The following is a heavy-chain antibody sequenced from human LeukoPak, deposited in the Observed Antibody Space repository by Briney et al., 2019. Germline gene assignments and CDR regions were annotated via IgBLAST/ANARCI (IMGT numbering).Heavy chain of an antibody. V-gene: IGHV3-9*01. Sequence: TGGSLRLSCAASGFTLDDFAMHCVRQVPGNGPAWVSGISRTDTSMDYADSVKGRFTISRDNAKNSLYLHMNSLRAEDTAVYYCARGSSGWYKKGFDYWGQGTLVTVSS. CDR2: ISRTDTSM. CDR3: ARGSSGWYKKGFDY. J-gene: IGHJ4*02. CDR1: GFTLDDFA. D-gene: IGHD6-19*01.